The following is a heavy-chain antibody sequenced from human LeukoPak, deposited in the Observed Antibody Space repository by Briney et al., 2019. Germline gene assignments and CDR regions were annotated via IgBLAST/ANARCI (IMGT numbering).Heavy chain of an antibody. CDR1: GFTFSTYG. D-gene: IGHD3-10*01. CDR2: ISYDGSNI. CDR3: ANKSPGSYYATPDY. Sequence: PGGSLRLSCAASGFTFSTYGMHWVRQAPGKGLEWVAVISYDGSNIYYADSVKGRFTISRDNSKNTLYLQMSSLRTEDTAVYYCANKSPGSYYATPDYWGQGTLVTVSS. V-gene: IGHV3-30*18. J-gene: IGHJ4*02.